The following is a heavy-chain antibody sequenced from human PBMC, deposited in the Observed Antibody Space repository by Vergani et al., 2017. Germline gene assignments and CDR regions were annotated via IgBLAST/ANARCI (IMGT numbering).Heavy chain of an antibody. J-gene: IGHJ5*01. CDR1: GFSFSGYW. V-gene: IGHV3-74*02. CDR3: VRARCCGPCFMSNEFDS. CDR2: IKSDGSIT. Sequence: EVQLLESGGNLVQPGGSLRLSCEGSGFSFSGYWMHWVRQSPEKGLVWVSRIKSDGSITNYADSVKGRFTISRDNAKNTLYLEMNSLRGDDTAIYYCVRARCCGPCFMSNEFDSWGQGTLVTVSS. D-gene: IGHD2-21*01.